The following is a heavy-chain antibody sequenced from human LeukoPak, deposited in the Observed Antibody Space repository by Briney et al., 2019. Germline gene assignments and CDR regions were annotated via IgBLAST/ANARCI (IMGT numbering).Heavy chain of an antibody. CDR3: ARDPRPNYDILTGYSYGMDV. J-gene: IGHJ6*02. CDR1: GYSFTAYW. V-gene: IGHV1-2*02. D-gene: IGHD3-9*01. Sequence: ASVKVSCKPSGYSFTAYWIHWVRQAPGQGLEWLGWINPNSGGTNYVQKFQGRVTMTRDTSISTAYLELSRLRSDDTAVYYCARDPRPNYDILTGYSYGMDVWGQGTTVTVSS. CDR2: INPNSGGT.